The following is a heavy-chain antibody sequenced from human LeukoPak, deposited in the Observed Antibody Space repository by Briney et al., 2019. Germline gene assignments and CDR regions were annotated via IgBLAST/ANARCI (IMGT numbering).Heavy chain of an antibody. CDR2: ISSSSSYI. D-gene: IGHD2-2*01. Sequence: ETLSLTCTVSGGSISSSSYYWGWIRQPPGKGLEWASSISSSSSYIYYADSVKGRFTISRDNAKNSLYLQMNSLRAEDTAVYYCARGLEVVPAATRGYWGQGTLVTVSS. V-gene: IGHV3-21*01. CDR1: GGSISSSS. CDR3: ARGLEVVPAATRGY. J-gene: IGHJ4*02.